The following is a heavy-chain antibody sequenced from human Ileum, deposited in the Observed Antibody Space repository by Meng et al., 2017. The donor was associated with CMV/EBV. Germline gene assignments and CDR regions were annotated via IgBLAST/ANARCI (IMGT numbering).Heavy chain of an antibody. Sequence: LRDSVAALWTLSQPLSPTCTVSGASVSSCNYYWSWIRQTPGRGLEWIVHSHDSGSTYYNPSLQSRVTFSVDTSKNQFSLKLSSVTAADTAVYYCDRVWGIAVRPLDYWGQGTLVTVSS. CDR3: DRVWGIAVRPLDY. V-gene: IGHV4-30-4*01. J-gene: IGHJ4*02. CDR2: SHDSGST. CDR1: GASVSSCNYY. D-gene: IGHD6-6*01.